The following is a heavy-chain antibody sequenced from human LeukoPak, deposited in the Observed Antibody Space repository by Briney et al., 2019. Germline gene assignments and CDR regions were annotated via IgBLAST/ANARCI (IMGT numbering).Heavy chain of an antibody. J-gene: IGHJ4*02. D-gene: IGHD3-16*02. V-gene: IGHV1-3*03. CDR2: INAGNGNT. CDR3: ARGPQKAYDIVSGSYRYHFDY. CDR1: GYTFTNYA. Sequence: ASVKVSCKASGYTFTNYAMHWVRQAPGQRLEWMGWINAGNGNTKYSQEFQGRVTITRDTSASTAYMELSSLRSEDTAVYYCARGPQKAYDIVSGSYRYHFDYWGQGTLVTVSS.